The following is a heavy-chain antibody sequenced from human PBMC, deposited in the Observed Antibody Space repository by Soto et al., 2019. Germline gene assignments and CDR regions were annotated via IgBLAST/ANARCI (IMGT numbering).Heavy chain of an antibody. Sequence: QVQLVQSGAEVKKPGASVKVSRKASGYTFTNHFVHWVRQAPGQGPECLGVIKFSGGDTENAQNFQGRVTMTRDTSTSTVYMELRSLRSEGTAVYYCAREFPSTYCFDPWGQGPLVTVPS. CDR1: GYTFTNHF. CDR2: IKFSGGDT. CDR3: AREFPSTYCFDP. J-gene: IGHJ5*02. V-gene: IGHV1-46*01.